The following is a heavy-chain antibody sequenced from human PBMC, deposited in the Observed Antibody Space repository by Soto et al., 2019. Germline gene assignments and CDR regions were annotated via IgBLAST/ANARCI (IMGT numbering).Heavy chain of an antibody. CDR1: GGSFSGYY. CDR2: INHSGST. CDR3: ARGWGRIFDY. D-gene: IGHD7-27*01. J-gene: IGHJ4*02. V-gene: IGHV4-34*01. Sequence: QVQLQQWGAGLLKPSETLSLTCAVYGGSFSGYYWNWIRQPPGKGLELIGEINHSGSTNYNPSLKRRVTISVDTSRNQFSLKLSSVTAADTAVYYCARGWGRIFDYWGQGTLVTVSS.